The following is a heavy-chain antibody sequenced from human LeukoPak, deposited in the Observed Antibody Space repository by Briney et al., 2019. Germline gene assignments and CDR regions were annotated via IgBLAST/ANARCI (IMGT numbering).Heavy chain of an antibody. D-gene: IGHD1-26*01. V-gene: IGHV4-39*07. J-gene: IGHJ4*02. CDR1: GDSISSSNSY. Sequence: KPSETLSLTCTVSGDSISSSNSYWGWVRQPPGKGLEWIGSMWFGATTSYDPSLKSRVTISIDPSKNQFSLKLSSVTAADTALYYCSRGRRGSYFQDSWGQRTLVTVSS. CDR3: SRGRRGSYFQDS. CDR2: MWFGATT.